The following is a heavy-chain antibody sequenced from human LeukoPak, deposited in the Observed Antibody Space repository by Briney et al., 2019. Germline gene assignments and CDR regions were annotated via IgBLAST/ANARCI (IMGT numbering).Heavy chain of an antibody. CDR2: I. CDR3: TRGNWNYPNYHYYGMDV. D-gene: IGHD1-7*01. Sequence: PGGSLRLSCAASGFTFSSYTMNWVRQAPGKGLEWVSYIYYADSEKGRFTISRDNAKNSLYLQMNSLRAEDTAVYYCTRGNWNYPNYHYYGMDVWGQGTTVTVSS. CDR1: GFTFSSYT. V-gene: IGHV3-21*01. J-gene: IGHJ6*02.